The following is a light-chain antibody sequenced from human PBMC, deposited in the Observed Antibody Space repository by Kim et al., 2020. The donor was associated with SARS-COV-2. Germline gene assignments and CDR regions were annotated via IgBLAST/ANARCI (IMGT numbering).Light chain of an antibody. CDR2: EAS. Sequence: DIQMTQSPSTLSASVGDRVTITCRASQSNSISLAWYQQKPGRAPNLLIYEASTLEPGVPSRFSGGGSGTDFTLTISSLQPDDFATYYCLYYNMYVGTFGQGTKVDIK. V-gene: IGKV1-5*01. CDR1: QSNSIS. CDR3: LYYNMYVGT. J-gene: IGKJ1*01.